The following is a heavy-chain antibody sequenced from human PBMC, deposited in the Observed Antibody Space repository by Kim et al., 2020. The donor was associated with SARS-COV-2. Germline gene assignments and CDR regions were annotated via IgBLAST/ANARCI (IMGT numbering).Heavy chain of an antibody. Sequence: SETLSLTCTVSGGSISSYYWSWIRQPPGKGLEWIGYIYYSGSTNYNASLKSRVTISVDTSKNQFSLKLSSVTAADTAVYYCARDHVVVVAATPLYYYGMDVWGQGTTVPVSS. D-gene: IGHD2-15*01. CDR1: GGSISSYY. J-gene: IGHJ6*02. V-gene: IGHV4-59*13. CDR3: ARDHVVVVAATPLYYYGMDV. CDR2: IYYSGST.